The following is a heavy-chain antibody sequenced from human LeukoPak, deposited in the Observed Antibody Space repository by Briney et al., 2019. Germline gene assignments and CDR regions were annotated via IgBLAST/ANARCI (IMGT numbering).Heavy chain of an antibody. J-gene: IGHJ4*02. D-gene: IGHD2-15*01. CDR3: ATTFPYCGDGSCTL. V-gene: IGHV3-7*01. CDR2: IKPDGGRQ. CDR1: GLTFRDYW. Sequence: GGSLRLSCAASGLTFRDYWMSWVRQAPGKGLEWVANIKPDGGRQNYVDSVKGRFTISRDNAKNSLYLQMHSLRVEDTAIYYCATTFPYCGDGSCTLGGQGTLPTVSS.